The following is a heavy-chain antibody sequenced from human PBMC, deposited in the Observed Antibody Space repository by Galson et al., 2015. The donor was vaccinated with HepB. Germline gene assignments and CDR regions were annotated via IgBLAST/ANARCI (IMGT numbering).Heavy chain of an antibody. J-gene: IGHJ6*03. CDR2: IYSSGST. D-gene: IGHD3-10*01. CDR1: GGSISSGGYY. Sequence: TLSLTCTVTGGSISSGGYYWSWIRQPAGKGLEWIGRIYSSGSTNYNPSLQSRVTMSVNTSTCQFSLKLSSVTAADTAVYYCARSRGWNYYYYYMDVWGKGTTVTVSS. V-gene: IGHV4-61*02. CDR3: ARSRGWNYYYYYMDV.